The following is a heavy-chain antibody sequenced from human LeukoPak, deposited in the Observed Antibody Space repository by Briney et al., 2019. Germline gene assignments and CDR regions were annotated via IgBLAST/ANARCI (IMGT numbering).Heavy chain of an antibody. CDR3: ARDAVGATTKGFDY. J-gene: IGHJ4*02. CDR1: GGSISSGSYY. Sequence: PSETLSLTCTVSGGSISSGSYYWSWIRQPAGKGLEWIGRIYTSGSTNYNPSLKSRVTISVDTSKNQFSLKLSSATAADTAVYYCARDAVGATTKGFDYWGQGTLVTVSS. CDR2: IYTSGST. V-gene: IGHV4-61*02. D-gene: IGHD1-26*01.